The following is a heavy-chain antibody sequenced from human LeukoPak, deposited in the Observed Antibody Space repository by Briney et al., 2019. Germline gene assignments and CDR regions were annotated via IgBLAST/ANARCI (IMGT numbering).Heavy chain of an antibody. CDR2: IYSEGSKQ. J-gene: IGHJ4*02. V-gene: IGHV3-33*06. CDR1: GVIFNDYG. D-gene: IGHD3-22*01. CDR3: AKDVRSGYFDY. Sequence: GGSLRVSCAESGVIFNDYGMCCGRQGPGKGLEWVAVIYSEGSKQNYPASVKGRFTISRDASKTTVYLQMNRLRAEDTAVYYCAKDVRSGYFDYWGEGPLVTVSS.